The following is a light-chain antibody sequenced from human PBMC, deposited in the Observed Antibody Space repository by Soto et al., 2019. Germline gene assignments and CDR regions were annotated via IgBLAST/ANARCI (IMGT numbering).Light chain of an antibody. CDR3: SSYTTSSTLV. CDR2: NVT. V-gene: IGLV2-14*03. Sequence: QSALTQPASVSGSPGQSITISCTGTSSDVGAYNYVSWYQQLPDKAPKLIIYNVTYRPSGVSNRFSGSKSGNTASLTISGLQAEYEADYFCSSYTTSSTLVFGGGTKVTVL. J-gene: IGLJ3*02. CDR1: SSDVGAYNY.